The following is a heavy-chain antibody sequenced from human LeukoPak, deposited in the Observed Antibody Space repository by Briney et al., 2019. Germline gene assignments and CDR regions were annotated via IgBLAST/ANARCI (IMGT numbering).Heavy chain of an antibody. J-gene: IGHJ4*02. Sequence: PGRSLRLSCAASGFTFSSYGMHWVRQDPGKGLEWVAVISYDGSNKYYADSVKGRFTISRDDSKSTLYLQMNSLTAEDTAVYYCAEPSFVVGSSRAYFDYWGQGTLVTVSS. D-gene: IGHD1-26*01. CDR3: AEPSFVVGSSRAYFDY. V-gene: IGHV3-30*18. CDR2: ISYDGSNK. CDR1: GFTFSSYG.